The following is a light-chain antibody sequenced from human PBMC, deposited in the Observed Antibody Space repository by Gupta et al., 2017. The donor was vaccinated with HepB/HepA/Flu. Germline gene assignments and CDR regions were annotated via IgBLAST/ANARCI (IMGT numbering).Light chain of an antibody. J-gene: IGKJ5*01. CDR1: QSINSF. Sequence: DIQMTQSPSSLSASVGDRVTITCRASQSINSFLSWYQQKPGKAPKLLIYATSSLQSGVPARFSGSRSGTDFTLTISRLQPEDFATYYCQHSYSTPVTFGQGTRVEIK. CDR3: QHSYSTPVT. V-gene: IGKV1-39*01. CDR2: ATS.